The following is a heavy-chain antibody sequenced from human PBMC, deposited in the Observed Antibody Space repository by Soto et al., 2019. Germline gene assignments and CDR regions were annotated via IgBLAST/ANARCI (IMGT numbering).Heavy chain of an antibody. V-gene: IGHV4-59*08. CDR3: ARHATFGEFEPNYYYYYMDV. D-gene: IGHD3-10*01. J-gene: IGHJ6*03. CDR1: GGSISSYY. CDR2: IYYSGST. Sequence: ETLSLTCTVSGGSISSYYWSWIRQPPGKGLEWIGYIYYSGSTNYNPSLKSRVTISVDTSKNQFSLKLSSVTAADTAVYYCARHATFGEFEPNYYYYYMDVWGKGTTVTVSS.